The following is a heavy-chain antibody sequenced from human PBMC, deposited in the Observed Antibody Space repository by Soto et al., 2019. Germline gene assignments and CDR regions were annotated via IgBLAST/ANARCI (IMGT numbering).Heavy chain of an antibody. V-gene: IGHV4-34*01. D-gene: IGHD5-12*01. J-gene: IGHJ3*02. CDR1: GGSFSGYY. CDR2: INHGGST. Sequence: SETLSLTCAVYGGSFSGYYWSWIRQPPGKGLEWIGEINHGGSTNYNPSLKSRLTISVDTSKNHLSLKLSSVTAADTAVYYCAGASTWHPGAFDIWGQGTTVTVSS. CDR3: AGASTWHPGAFDI.